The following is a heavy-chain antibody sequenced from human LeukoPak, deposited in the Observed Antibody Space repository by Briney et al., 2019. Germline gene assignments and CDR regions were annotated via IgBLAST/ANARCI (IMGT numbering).Heavy chain of an antibody. CDR2: IYHSGST. CDR3: ARVSNWFDP. J-gene: IGHJ5*02. Sequence: SETLSLTCTVSGGSINNTIFYWGWIRQPPGKGLEWIGSIYHSGSTYYNPSLKSRVTISVDTSKNQFSLKLSSVTAADTAVYYCARVSNWFDPWGQGTLVTVSS. CDR1: GGSINNTIFY. D-gene: IGHD3-16*02. V-gene: IGHV4-39*07.